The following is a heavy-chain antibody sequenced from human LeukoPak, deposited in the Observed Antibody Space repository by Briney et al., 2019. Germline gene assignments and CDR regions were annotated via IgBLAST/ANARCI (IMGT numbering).Heavy chain of an antibody. CDR3: ARGGYSYGYTYFDY. Sequence: GGSLRLSCAASGFTVSSSYMSWVRQAPGKGLEWVSVTYSGGNTYYADSVKGRFTISRDNSKNTLYLQMNSLRAEDTAVYYCARGGYSYGYTYFDYWGQGTLVTVSS. CDR2: TYSGGNT. CDR1: GFTVSSSY. J-gene: IGHJ4*02. D-gene: IGHD5-18*01. V-gene: IGHV3-53*01.